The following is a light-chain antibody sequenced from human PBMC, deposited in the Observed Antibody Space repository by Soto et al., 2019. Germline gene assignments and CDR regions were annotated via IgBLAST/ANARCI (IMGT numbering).Light chain of an antibody. CDR1: QGISSY. V-gene: IGKV1-9*01. CDR3: QQLNSYPIA. Sequence: DIQLTQSPSFLSASVGDRVTITCRASQGISSYLAWYQQKPGKAPKLLIYAASTLQSGVPSRFSGSGSGTEFTLTISSLQPEDFATYYCQQLNSYPIAFGQWTRLESK. CDR2: AAS. J-gene: IGKJ5*01.